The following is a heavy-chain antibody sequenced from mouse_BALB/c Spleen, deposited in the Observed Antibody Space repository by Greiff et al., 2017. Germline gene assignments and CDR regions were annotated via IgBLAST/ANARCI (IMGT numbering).Heavy chain of an antibody. CDR1: GFSLTSYG. D-gene: IGHD2-2*01. V-gene: IGHV2-2*02. Sequence: VQLVESGPGLVQPSQSLSITCTVSGFSLTSYGVHWVRQSPGKGLEWLGVIWSGGSTDYNAAFISRLSISKDNSKSQVFFKMNSLQANDTARYYCARTYGYDRGYAMDYWGQGTSVTVSS. CDR3: ARTYGYDRGYAMDY. CDR2: IWSGGST. J-gene: IGHJ4*01.